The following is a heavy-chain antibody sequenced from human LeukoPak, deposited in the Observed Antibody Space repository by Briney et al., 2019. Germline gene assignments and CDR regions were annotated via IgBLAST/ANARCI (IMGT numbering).Heavy chain of an antibody. CDR1: GGTFSSYA. Sequence: SSVKVSCKASGGTFSSYAISWVRQAPGQGLEWMGGIIPIFGAANYAQKFQGRVTITADESTSTAYMELSSLRSEDTAVYYCARVPSYYDILTGYDWGQGTLVTVSS. CDR2: IIPIFGAA. CDR3: ARVPSYYDILTGYD. V-gene: IGHV1-69*01. J-gene: IGHJ4*02. D-gene: IGHD3-9*01.